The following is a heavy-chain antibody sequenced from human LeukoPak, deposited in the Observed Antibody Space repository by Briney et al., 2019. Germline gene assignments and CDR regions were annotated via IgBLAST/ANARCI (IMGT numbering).Heavy chain of an antibody. Sequence: ASVKVSCKAFGYTFTGSYMHWVRQAPGQGLEWMGWINPNSGGTNYAQRFQGRVTMTRDTSISTAYMELSRLRSDDTAVYYCARPPYYDSSGYPDDAFDIWGQGTMVTVPS. D-gene: IGHD3-22*01. V-gene: IGHV1-2*02. CDR3: ARPPYYDSSGYPDDAFDI. J-gene: IGHJ3*02. CDR2: INPNSGGT. CDR1: GYTFTGSY.